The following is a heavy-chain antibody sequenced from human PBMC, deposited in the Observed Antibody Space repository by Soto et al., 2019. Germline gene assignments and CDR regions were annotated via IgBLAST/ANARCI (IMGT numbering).Heavy chain of an antibody. J-gene: IGHJ3*02. CDR2: ISGSGGST. D-gene: IGHD3-22*01. CDR3: AKALDYYDSSGFRAGSDAFDI. Sequence: LRLSCAASGFTFSSYAMSWVRQAPGKGLEWVSAISGSGGSTYYADSVKGRFTISRDNSKNTLYLQMNSLRAEDTAVYYCAKALDYYDSSGFRAGSDAFDIWGQGTMVTVSS. V-gene: IGHV3-23*01. CDR1: GFTFSSYA.